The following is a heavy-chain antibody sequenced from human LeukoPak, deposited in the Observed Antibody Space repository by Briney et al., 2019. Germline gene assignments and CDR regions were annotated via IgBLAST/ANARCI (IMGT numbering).Heavy chain of an antibody. D-gene: IGHD5-24*01. CDR3: ARTGWLQSLFDY. Sequence: PSETLSPTCTVSGGSISSYYWSWIRQPPGKGLEWIGYIYYSGSTNYNPSLKSRVTISVDTSKNQFSLKLSSVTAADTAVYYCARTGWLQSLFDYWGQGTLVTVSS. CDR2: IYYSGST. CDR1: GGSISSYY. V-gene: IGHV4-59*01. J-gene: IGHJ4*02.